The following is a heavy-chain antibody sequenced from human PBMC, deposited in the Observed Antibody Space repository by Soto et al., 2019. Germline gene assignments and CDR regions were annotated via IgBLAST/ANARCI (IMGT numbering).Heavy chain of an antibody. CDR1: GGTFSSYA. Sequence: GASVKVSCKASGGTFSSYAISWVRQAPGQGLEWMGGIIPIFGTANYAQKFQGRVTITADESTSTAYMELSSLRSEDTAVYYCARASTHTLLRYNWFDTWGQGTLVTVSS. CDR2: IIPIFGTA. CDR3: ARASTHTLLRYNWFDT. D-gene: IGHD2-15*01. V-gene: IGHV1-69*13. J-gene: IGHJ5*02.